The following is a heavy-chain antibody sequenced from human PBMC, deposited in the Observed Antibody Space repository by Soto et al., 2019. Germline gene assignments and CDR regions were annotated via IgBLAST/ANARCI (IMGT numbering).Heavy chain of an antibody. V-gene: IGHV4-59*08. J-gene: IGHJ5*02. D-gene: IGHD4-17*01. Sequence: PSETLSLTCAVYGGSFSGHYWSWIRQPPGKGLEWIGYIYYSGSTNYNPSLKSRVTISVDTSKNQFSLKLSSVTAADTAVYYCARGGDYSNWFDPWGQGTLVTVSS. CDR1: GGSFSGHY. CDR2: IYYSGST. CDR3: ARGGDYSNWFDP.